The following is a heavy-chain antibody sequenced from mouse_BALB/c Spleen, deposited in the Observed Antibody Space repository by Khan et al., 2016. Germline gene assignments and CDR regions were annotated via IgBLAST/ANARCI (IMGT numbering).Heavy chain of an antibody. CDR1: GFTFTDYY. Sequence: EVELVEPGGGLVQPGGSLRLSCATSGFTFTDYYMSWVRQPPGKALEWLGFIRNKANGYTTEYSASVKGRFTISRDNSQSILYLQMNTLGAEDSATYYCVRDDCGSSYGFAYWGQGTLVTVSA. D-gene: IGHD1-1*01. CDR3: VRDDCGSSYGFAY. CDR2: IRNKANGYTT. J-gene: IGHJ3*01. V-gene: IGHV7-3*02.